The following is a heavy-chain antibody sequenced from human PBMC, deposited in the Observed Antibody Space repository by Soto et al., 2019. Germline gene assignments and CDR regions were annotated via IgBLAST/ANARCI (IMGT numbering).Heavy chain of an antibody. CDR3: AGDSAPPRE. CDR1: GYTFTSYY. CDR2: ISAYNGNT. J-gene: IGHJ4*02. V-gene: IGHV1-18*01. Sequence: QVQLVQSGAEVKKPGASVKVSCKASGYTFTSYYISWVRQAPGQGLEWMGWISAYNGNTNYAQKLQGRVTMTTDTSTSTGWMVLRGVRSDVTAVYYCAGDSAPPREWGQGTLVTVSS.